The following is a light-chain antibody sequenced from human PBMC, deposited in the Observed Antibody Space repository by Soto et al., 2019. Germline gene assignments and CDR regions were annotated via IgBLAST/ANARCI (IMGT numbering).Light chain of an antibody. Sequence: EIVLTQSPGTLSLSPGERATLSCRATQSVRSSYLAWYQQKPGQAPRLLIYGASSRATGIPDRIGGSGSGTDFTITISRLEPEDFAVYYCQQYDTSPWTFGQGTKVEVK. CDR3: QQYDTSPWT. V-gene: IGKV3-20*01. CDR2: GAS. CDR1: QSVRSSY. J-gene: IGKJ1*01.